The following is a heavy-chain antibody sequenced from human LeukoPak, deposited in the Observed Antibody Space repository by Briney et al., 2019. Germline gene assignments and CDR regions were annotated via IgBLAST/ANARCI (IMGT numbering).Heavy chain of an antibody. CDR1: GFTFSSYS. D-gene: IGHD3-10*01. CDR2: ISSSSSTI. Sequence: GGSLRLSCAASGFTFSSYSMNWVRQAPGKGLERVSYISSSSSTIYYADSVKGRFTISRDNAKNSLYLQMNSLRDEDTAVYYCARDRERITMVRGVIINAFDIWGQETMVTVSS. J-gene: IGHJ3*02. V-gene: IGHV3-48*02. CDR3: ARDRERITMVRGVIINAFDI.